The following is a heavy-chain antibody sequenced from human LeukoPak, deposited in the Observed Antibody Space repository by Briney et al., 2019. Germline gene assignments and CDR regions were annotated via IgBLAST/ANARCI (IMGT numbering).Heavy chain of an antibody. CDR1: GYTFTSYG. D-gene: IGHD4-17*01. CDR2: IGTNNGNT. Sequence: ASVKVSCKASGYTFTSYGISWVRQAPGQGLEWMGWIGTNNGNTNYAQKLQGRVTMTTDTSTSTAYMELRSLRSDDTAVYYCARDMDYGDYPDAFDIWGQGTMVTVSS. V-gene: IGHV1-18*01. J-gene: IGHJ3*02. CDR3: ARDMDYGDYPDAFDI.